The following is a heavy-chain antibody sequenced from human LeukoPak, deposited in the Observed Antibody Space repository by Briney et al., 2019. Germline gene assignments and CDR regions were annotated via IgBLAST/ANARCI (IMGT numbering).Heavy chain of an antibody. CDR1: GGSISSGDYY. V-gene: IGHV4-30-4*08. J-gene: IGHJ4*02. Sequence: SETLSLTCTVSGGSISSGDYYWSWIRQPPGKGLEWIGYIYYSGSTYYNPSLKSRVTISVDTSKNHFSLKLSSVTAADTAVYYCARYCSSTSCYTVDDYWGQGTLVTVSS. CDR3: ARYCSSTSCYTVDDY. CDR2: IYYSGST. D-gene: IGHD2-2*02.